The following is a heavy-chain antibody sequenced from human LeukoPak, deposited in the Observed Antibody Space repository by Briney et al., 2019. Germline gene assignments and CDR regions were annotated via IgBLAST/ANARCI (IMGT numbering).Heavy chain of an antibody. J-gene: IGHJ6*02. D-gene: IGHD4-23*01. CDR1: GYTFTGYY. Sequence: ASVKVSCKASGYTFTGYYIHWVRQAPGQGLEWMGWINPDSGVTNSAQNFQGRVTMTRDTSISTAYMELNRLRSDDTAVYYCARDTVVMSTPYYYYYGMDVWGQGTTVTVSS. CDR2: INPDSGVT. CDR3: ARDTVVMSTPYYYYYGMDV. V-gene: IGHV1-2*02.